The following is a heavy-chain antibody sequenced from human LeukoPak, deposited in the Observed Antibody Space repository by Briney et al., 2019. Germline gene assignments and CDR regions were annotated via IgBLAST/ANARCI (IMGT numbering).Heavy chain of an antibody. V-gene: IGHV4-59*01. CDR3: ARLWGLTTLGVAYYFDY. Sequence: SETLSLTCTVSGGSIGSYYWSWIRQPPGKGLEWIGYIYYSGSTNYNPSLKSRVTISVDTSKNQFSLKLSSVTAADTAVYYCARLWGLTTLGVAYYFDYWGQGTLVTVSS. D-gene: IGHD4-11*01. CDR2: IYYSGST. J-gene: IGHJ4*02. CDR1: GGSIGSYY.